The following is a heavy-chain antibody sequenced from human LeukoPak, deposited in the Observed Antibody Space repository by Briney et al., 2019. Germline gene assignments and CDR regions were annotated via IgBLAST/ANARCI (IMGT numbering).Heavy chain of an antibody. CDR3: VKDVVSATDYSYYYFYGMDV. V-gene: IGHV3-43*01. D-gene: IGHD3-16*01. CDR1: GFNFDDYT. CDR2: IDWDGSSK. Sequence: GGSLRLSCAASGFNFDDYTMRWVRQSPGKGLEWLSLIDWDGSSKYYAPSVKGRFTISRDNSRDSLYLQMNSLKPVDTALYYCVKDVVSATDYSYYYFYGMDVWGHGTTVTVSS. J-gene: IGHJ6*02.